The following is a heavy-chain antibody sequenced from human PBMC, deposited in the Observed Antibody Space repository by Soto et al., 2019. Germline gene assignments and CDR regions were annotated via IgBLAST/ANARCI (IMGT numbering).Heavy chain of an antibody. Sequence: QVQLVQSGAEVKKPGASVKVSCKASGYTFTGYYMHWVRQAPGQGLEWMGWINPNSGGTNYAQKFQGRVTMTRDTSISTAYMGLSRLRSDDTAVYYCARDHEGGSGSFAFDIWGQGTMVPVSS. J-gene: IGHJ3*02. D-gene: IGHD3-10*01. V-gene: IGHV1-2*02. CDR2: INPNSGGT. CDR3: ARDHEGGSGSFAFDI. CDR1: GYTFTGYY.